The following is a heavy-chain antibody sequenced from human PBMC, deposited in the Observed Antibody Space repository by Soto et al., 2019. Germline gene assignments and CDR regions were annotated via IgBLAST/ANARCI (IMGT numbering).Heavy chain of an antibody. D-gene: IGHD3-3*01. CDR3: AREHGIFGTGAFDI. J-gene: IGHJ3*02. CDR1: GYTFTSYG. CDR2: ISAYNGNT. Sequence: GASVKVSCKASGYTFTSYGISWVRQAPGQGLEWMGWISAYNGNTNYAQKLQGRVTMTTDTSTSTAYMELRSLRSDDTAVYYCAREHGIFGTGAFDIWGQGTMVNVSS. V-gene: IGHV1-18*01.